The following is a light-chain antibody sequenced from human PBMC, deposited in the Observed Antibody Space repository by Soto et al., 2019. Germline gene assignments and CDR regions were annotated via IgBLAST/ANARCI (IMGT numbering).Light chain of an antibody. V-gene: IGLV3-21*02. Sequence: SYELTQPPSVSVAPGQTARIPCGGNNIGSKSVNWYQHKPGQAPVLVVYDDSDRPSGIPDRFSGSNSGNTATLTISRVEVGDEAYYYCQVWDSSSDHVVFGGGTKLTVL. CDR3: QVWDSSSDHVV. CDR1: NIGSKS. CDR2: DDS. J-gene: IGLJ2*01.